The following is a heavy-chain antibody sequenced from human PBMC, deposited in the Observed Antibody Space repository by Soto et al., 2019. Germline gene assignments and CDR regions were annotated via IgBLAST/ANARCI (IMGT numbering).Heavy chain of an antibody. D-gene: IGHD3-22*01. V-gene: IGHV1-18*01. CDR1: GYTFTSYG. CDR2: ISAYNGNT. CDR3: AREYYYDSSGYLWFEP. Sequence: ASVKVSCKASGYTFTSYGIRWVRQAPGQGLEWMGWISAYNGNTNYAQKLQGRVTMTTDTSTSTAYMELRSLRSDDTAVYYCAREYYYDSSGYLWFEPWGQGTLVTVSS. J-gene: IGHJ5*02.